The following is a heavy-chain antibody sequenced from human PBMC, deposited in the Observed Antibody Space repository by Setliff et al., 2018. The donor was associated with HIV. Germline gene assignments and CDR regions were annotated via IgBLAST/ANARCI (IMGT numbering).Heavy chain of an antibody. D-gene: IGHD6-19*01. CDR1: GGSVNIGAYY. CDR3: AREPGSGWYYFDN. V-gene: IGHV4-61*02. J-gene: IGHJ4*02. Sequence: LSLTCIVSGGSVNIGAYYWSWIRQPAGKGLEWIGRMYTTGSTKYNPSLESRVTMSLDTSKNHFSLELSSVTAADTAVYYCAREPGSGWYYFDNWGQGTLVTVSS. CDR2: MYTTGST.